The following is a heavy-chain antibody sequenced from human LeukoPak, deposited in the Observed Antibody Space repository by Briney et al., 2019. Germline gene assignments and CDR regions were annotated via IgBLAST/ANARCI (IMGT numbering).Heavy chain of an antibody. V-gene: IGHV3-53*01. J-gene: IGHJ5*02. CDR1: GFTVGSTY. Sequence: GGSLRLSCAASGFTVGSTYMSWVRQAPGKGLEWVSAIYSGGSTYYADSVKGRFTISRDDARNSLYLQMNSLRAEDTAVYYCTKVPRQHDNWFDPWGQGTLVTVSS. CDR2: IYSGGST. D-gene: IGHD6-13*01. CDR3: TKVPRQHDNWFDP.